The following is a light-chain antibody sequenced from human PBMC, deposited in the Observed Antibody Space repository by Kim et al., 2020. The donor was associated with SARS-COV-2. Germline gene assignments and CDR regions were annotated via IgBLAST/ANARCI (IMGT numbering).Light chain of an antibody. CDR1: QSISSW. CDR2: KAS. CDR3: QQYNSYSGT. Sequence: ASVGDRVTITCRASQSISSWLAWYQQKPGKAPKLLIYKASSLESGAPSRFSGSGSGTEFTLTISSLQPDDFATYYCQQYNSYSGTFGQGTKVEIK. V-gene: IGKV1-5*03. J-gene: IGKJ1*01.